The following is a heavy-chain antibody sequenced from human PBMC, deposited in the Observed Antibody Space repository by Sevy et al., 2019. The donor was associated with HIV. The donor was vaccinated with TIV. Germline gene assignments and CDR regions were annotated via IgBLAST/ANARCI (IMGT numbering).Heavy chain of an antibody. J-gene: IGHJ6*02. CDR3: ARDDYYGSGSLGDYYYYGMDV. D-gene: IGHD3-10*01. V-gene: IGHV6-1*01. CDR1: GDSVSSNSAA. CDR2: TYYRSKWYN. Sequence: PPLHKQSQTLSLTCAISGDSVSSNSAAWNWIGQSPSRGLEWLGRTYYRSKWYNDYAVSVKSRITINPHTSKNQFSLQLNSVTPEDTAVYYCARDDYYGSGSLGDYYYYGMDVWGQGTTVTVSS.